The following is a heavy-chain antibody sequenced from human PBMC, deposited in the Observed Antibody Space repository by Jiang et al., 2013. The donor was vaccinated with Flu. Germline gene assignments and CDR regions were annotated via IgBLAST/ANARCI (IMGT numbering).Heavy chain of an antibody. Sequence: VKPGGSLRLSCAASGFTFSSYSMNWVRQAPGKGLEWVSSISSSSSYIYYADSVKGRFTISRDNAKNSLYLQMNSLRAEDTAVYYCARGPSSGWYLSQIIYYFDYWGQGTLVTVSS. CDR1: GFTFSSYS. CDR3: ARGPSSGWYLSQIIYYFDY. V-gene: IGHV3-21*01. D-gene: IGHD6-19*01. J-gene: IGHJ4*02. CDR2: ISSSSSYI.